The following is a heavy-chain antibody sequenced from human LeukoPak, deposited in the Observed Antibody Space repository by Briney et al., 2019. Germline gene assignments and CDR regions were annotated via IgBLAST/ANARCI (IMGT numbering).Heavy chain of an antibody. D-gene: IGHD2-21*02. Sequence: ASVKVSCKASGYTFTSYGISWVRQAPGQGLEWMGWISAYNGNTNYAQKLQGRVTMTTDTSTSTAYMELRGLRSDDTAVYYCARRVTTFNWFDPWGQGTLVTVSS. V-gene: IGHV1-18*01. CDR2: ISAYNGNT. CDR1: GYTFTSYG. CDR3: ARRVTTFNWFDP. J-gene: IGHJ5*02.